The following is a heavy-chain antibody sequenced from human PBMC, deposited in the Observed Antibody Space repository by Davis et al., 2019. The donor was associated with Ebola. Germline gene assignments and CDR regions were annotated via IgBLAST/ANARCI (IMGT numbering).Heavy chain of an antibody. Sequence: SETLSLTCAVYAGSFSDYYWNWIRQPPGKGLEWIGEINHSGSTNYNPSLKSRVTISVDTSKNQFSLKLGSVTAADTAVYYCARVVFVAGATPSWYFDLWGRGTLVTVSP. CDR3: ARVVFVAGATPSWYFDL. CDR1: AGSFSDYY. D-gene: IGHD2-15*01. V-gene: IGHV4-34*01. CDR2: INHSGST. J-gene: IGHJ2*01.